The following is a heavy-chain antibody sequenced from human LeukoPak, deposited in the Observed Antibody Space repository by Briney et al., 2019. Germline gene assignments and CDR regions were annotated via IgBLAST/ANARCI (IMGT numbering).Heavy chain of an antibody. V-gene: IGHV3-74*01. CDR3: ARVGLDTAAWHISWFDP. CDR2: INTDGSST. J-gene: IGHJ5*02. Sequence: PGGSLRLSCAASGFTFSSYWMHWVRQAPGKGLVWVPRINTDGSSTSYADSVKGRFTISRDNAKNTLYLQMNSLRVEDTAVYYCARVGLDTAAWHISWFDPWGQGTRVTVSS. CDR1: GFTFSSYW. D-gene: IGHD5-18*01.